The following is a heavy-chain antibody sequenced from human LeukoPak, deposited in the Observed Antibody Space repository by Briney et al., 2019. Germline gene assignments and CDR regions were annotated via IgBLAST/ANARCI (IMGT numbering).Heavy chain of an antibody. V-gene: IGHV3-20*04. CDR1: GFTFDDYG. CDR2: INWNGGST. J-gene: IGHJ4*02. D-gene: IGHD3-22*01. CDR3: ARSGYYDSSGYYFD. Sequence: GGSLTLSCAASGFTFDDYGMSWVRQAPGKGLEWVSGINWNGGSTGYADSVKGRFTISRDNAKNSLYLQMNSLRAEDTALYYCARSGYYDSSGYYFDWGQGTLVTVSS.